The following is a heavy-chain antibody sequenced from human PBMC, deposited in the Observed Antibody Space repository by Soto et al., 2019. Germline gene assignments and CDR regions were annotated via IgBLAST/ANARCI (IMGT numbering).Heavy chain of an antibody. Sequence: SETLSLTCTVSGGSXSSYYWSWIRQPPGKGLEWIGYIYYSGSTNYNPSLKSRVTISVDTSKNQFSLKLSSVTAADTAVYYCARDTSPLGYCSGGSCYVAFDIWGQGTMVTVSS. D-gene: IGHD2-15*01. CDR2: IYYSGST. CDR1: GGSXSSYY. J-gene: IGHJ3*02. V-gene: IGHV4-59*01. CDR3: ARDTSPLGYCSGGSCYVAFDI.